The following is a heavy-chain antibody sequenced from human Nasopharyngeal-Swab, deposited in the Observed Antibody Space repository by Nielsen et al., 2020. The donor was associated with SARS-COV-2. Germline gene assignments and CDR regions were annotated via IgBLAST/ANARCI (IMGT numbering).Heavy chain of an antibody. CDR1: GFTFSSYA. V-gene: IGHV3-23*01. D-gene: IGHD6-19*01. J-gene: IGHJ4*02. Sequence: GESLKISCAASGFTFSSYAMSWVRQAPGKGLEWVSAISGSGGSTYYVDSVKGRFTISRDNSKNTLYLQMNSLRAEDTAVYYCAKDLVKAVAGPYYFDYWGQGTLVTVSS. CDR3: AKDLVKAVAGPYYFDY. CDR2: ISGSGGST.